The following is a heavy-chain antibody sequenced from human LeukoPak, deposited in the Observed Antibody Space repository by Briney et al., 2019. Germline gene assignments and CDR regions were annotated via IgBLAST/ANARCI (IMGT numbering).Heavy chain of an antibody. D-gene: IGHD4-11*01. V-gene: IGHV1-2*02. J-gene: IGHJ4*02. CDR3: ARDMTTLTTRHFDY. CDR1: RYTFTDYY. Sequence: ASVKVSCKASRYTFTDYYMHWVRQAPGQGLEWMGWIHPNSGGTNYAQKFQGRVTMTRDTSISTAYMELSRLTSDDTAVYYCARDMTTLTTRHFDYWGQGTLVTVSS. CDR2: IHPNSGGT.